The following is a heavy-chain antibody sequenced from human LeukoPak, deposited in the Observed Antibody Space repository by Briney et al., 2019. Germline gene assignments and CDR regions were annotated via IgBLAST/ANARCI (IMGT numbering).Heavy chain of an antibody. V-gene: IGHV3-9*01. CDR3: ARVTQKYSYGIREDY. D-gene: IGHD5-18*01. CDR2: ISWNSGSI. CDR1: GFTFDDYA. Sequence: PGGSLRLSCAASGFTFDDYAMHWVRQAPGKGLEWVSGISWNSGSIGYADSVKGRFTISRDNAKNSLYLRMNSLRAEDTAVYYCARVTQKYSYGIREDYWGQGTLVTVSS. J-gene: IGHJ4*02.